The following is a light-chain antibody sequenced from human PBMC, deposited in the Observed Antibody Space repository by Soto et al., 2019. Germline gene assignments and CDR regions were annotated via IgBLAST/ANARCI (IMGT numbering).Light chain of an antibody. CDR1: QSLSRN. Sequence: EILMTQSPATLSVSPGERATLSCRASQSLSRNVAWYQQKPCQAPRLLIYCASTRASGIPARFSGSGSGTEFPLTISILQSEDFALYYCKHSNGWPPAFTFGPGTKVDL. CDR2: CAS. V-gene: IGKV3-15*01. J-gene: IGKJ3*01. CDR3: KHSNGWPPAFT.